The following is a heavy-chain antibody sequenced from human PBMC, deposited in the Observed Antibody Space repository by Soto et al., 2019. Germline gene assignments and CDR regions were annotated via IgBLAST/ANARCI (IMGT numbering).Heavy chain of an antibody. CDR1: GYTFTSCA. Sequence: ASVKVSCKASGYTFTSCAMHWVRQAPGQRLEWMGWINAGNGNTKYSQKFQGRVTITRDTSASTAYMELSSLRSEDTAVYYCARDRRFLEWLLFDPWGQGTMVTVS. D-gene: IGHD3-3*01. CDR3: ARDRRFLEWLLFDP. CDR2: INAGNGNT. V-gene: IGHV1-3*01. J-gene: IGHJ3*01.